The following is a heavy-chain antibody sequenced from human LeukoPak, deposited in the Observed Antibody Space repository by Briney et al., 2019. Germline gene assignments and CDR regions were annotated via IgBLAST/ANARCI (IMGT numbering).Heavy chain of an antibody. CDR1: GFTVSSNY. J-gene: IGHJ4*02. Sequence: PGGSLRLSCAASGFTVSSNYMSWVRQAPGKGLEWVSVIYSGGSTYYADSVKGRFTISRDNSKNTLYLQMNSLRAEDTAVYYCAVERDGYNYDYWGQGTLVTVPS. D-gene: IGHD5-24*01. CDR2: IYSGGST. V-gene: IGHV3-53*01. CDR3: AVERDGYNYDY.